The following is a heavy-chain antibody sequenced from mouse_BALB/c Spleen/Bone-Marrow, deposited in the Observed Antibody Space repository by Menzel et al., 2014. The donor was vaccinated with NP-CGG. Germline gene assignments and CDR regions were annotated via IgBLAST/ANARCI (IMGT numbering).Heavy chain of an antibody. CDR3: ARGELPYYFDY. Sequence: VKLQESGPELVKPGASVKMSCKASGYTFXSYYIHWVKQRPGQGLEWIGWIYPGDGSTKYNEKFKGKTTLTADKSSSTAYMLLSSLTSEDSAIYFCARGELPYYFDYWGQGTTLTVSS. CDR1: GYTFXSYY. CDR2: IYPGDGST. V-gene: IGHV1S56*01. J-gene: IGHJ2*01.